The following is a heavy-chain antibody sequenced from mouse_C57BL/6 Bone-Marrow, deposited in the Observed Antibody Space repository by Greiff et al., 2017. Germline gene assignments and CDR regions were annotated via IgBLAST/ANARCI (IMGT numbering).Heavy chain of an antibody. CDR2: IDPETGGT. V-gene: IGHV1-15*01. D-gene: IGHD4-1*01. Sequence: QVQLQQSGAELVRPGASVTLSCKASGYTFTDYEMHWVKQTPVHGLEWIGAIDPETGGTAYNQKFKGKAILTADKSSRTAYMELRSLTSEDSAVYYCTRSKLGFDYWGQGTTLTVSS. CDR3: TRSKLGFDY. J-gene: IGHJ2*01. CDR1: GYTFTDYE.